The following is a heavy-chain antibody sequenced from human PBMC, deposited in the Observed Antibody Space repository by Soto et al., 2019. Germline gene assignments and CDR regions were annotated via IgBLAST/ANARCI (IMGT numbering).Heavy chain of an antibody. CDR1: GYTFTSYG. D-gene: IGHD5-12*01. Sequence: QVQLVQSGAEVKKPGASVKVSCKASGYTFTSYGISWVRQAPGQGLEWMGWISAYNGNTNYAQKLQGRVTMTTDTSTGTAYMELRSLRSDDTAVYYCARVERWLHLYYYGMDVWGQGTTVTVSS. J-gene: IGHJ6*02. CDR3: ARVERWLHLYYYGMDV. V-gene: IGHV1-18*01. CDR2: ISAYNGNT.